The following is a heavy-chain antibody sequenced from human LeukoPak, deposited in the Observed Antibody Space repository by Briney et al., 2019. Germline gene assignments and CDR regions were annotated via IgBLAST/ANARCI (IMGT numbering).Heavy chain of an antibody. CDR1: GGSFSGYY. V-gene: IGHV4-34*01. D-gene: IGHD5-12*01. CDR2: INHSGST. Sequence: SETLSLTCAVYGGSFSGYYWSWTRQPPGKGLEWIGEINHSGSTNYNPSLKSRVTISVDTSKNQFSLKLSSVTAADTAVYYCASIVATKGHWGQGTLVTVSS. J-gene: IGHJ4*02. CDR3: ASIVATKGH.